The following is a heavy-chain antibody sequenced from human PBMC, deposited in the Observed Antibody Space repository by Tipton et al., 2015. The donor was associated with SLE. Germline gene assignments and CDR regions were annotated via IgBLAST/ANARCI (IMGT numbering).Heavy chain of an antibody. CDR1: GGSISSSSYY. CDR3: AREGGYAGSGSYGTV. V-gene: IGHV4-39*07. CDR2: IYYSGST. D-gene: IGHD3-10*01. J-gene: IGHJ6*02. Sequence: TLSLTCTVSGGSISSSSYYWGWIRQPPGKGLEWIGSIYYSGSTYYNPSLKSRVTISVDTSKNQFSLELNSVTAADTAVYFCAREGGYAGSGSYGTVWGQGTTVTVSS.